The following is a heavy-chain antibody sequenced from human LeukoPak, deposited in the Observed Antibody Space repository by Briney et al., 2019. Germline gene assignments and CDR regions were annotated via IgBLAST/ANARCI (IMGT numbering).Heavy chain of an antibody. CDR3: ARSSYSSGWYPYYYYMDV. V-gene: IGHV4-59*01. D-gene: IGHD6-19*01. J-gene: IGHJ6*03. Sequence: SETLSLTCTVSGGSISSYYWSWIRQPPGKGLEWIGYIYYSGSTNYNPSLKSRVTISVDTSKNQFSLKLSSVTAADTAVYYCARSSYSSGWYPYYYYMDVWGKGTTVTVSS. CDR2: IYYSGST. CDR1: GGSISSYY.